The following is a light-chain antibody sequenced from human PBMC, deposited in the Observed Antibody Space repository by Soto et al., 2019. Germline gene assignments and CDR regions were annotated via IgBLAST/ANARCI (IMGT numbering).Light chain of an antibody. V-gene: IGKV1-33*01. CDR2: DAS. CDR1: QDISNY. J-gene: IGKJ3*01. Sequence: DIQMTQSPSSLSASVGDRVTITCQASQDISNYLNWYQQKPGKAPKLLIYDASNLETGIPTRFSGRGSGTDFTFTISSLQPEDIATYYCQQYDNRPLTFGPGTKVDIK. CDR3: QQYDNRPLT.